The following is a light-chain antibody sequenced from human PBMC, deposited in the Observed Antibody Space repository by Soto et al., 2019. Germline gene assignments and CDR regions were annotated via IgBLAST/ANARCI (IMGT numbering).Light chain of an antibody. CDR1: QSLSTW. Sequence: DIQMTQSPSTLSASVGDRVTITCRASQSLSTWLAWYHQKPGKAPNLLIYKASSLQSGVPSRFSGSGSGTEFTLTINSLQPDDFATYYCQHYNSYSALTFGGGTRVEIK. J-gene: IGKJ4*01. CDR3: QHYNSYSALT. V-gene: IGKV1-5*03. CDR2: KAS.